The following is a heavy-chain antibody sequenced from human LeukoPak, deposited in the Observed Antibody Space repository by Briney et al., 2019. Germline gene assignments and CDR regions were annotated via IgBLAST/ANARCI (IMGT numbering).Heavy chain of an antibody. CDR2: ISAYNGNT. V-gene: IGHV1-18*01. Sequence: GASVKVSCKASGYTFTSYGISWVRQAPGQGLEWMGWISAYNGNTNYAQKLQGRVTMTTDTSTSTAYMELRSLRSDDTAVYYCAREGSTWARYYYYYMDVWGKGTTVTVSS. CDR1: GYTFTSYG. D-gene: IGHD1-26*01. CDR3: AREGSTWARYYYYYMDV. J-gene: IGHJ6*03.